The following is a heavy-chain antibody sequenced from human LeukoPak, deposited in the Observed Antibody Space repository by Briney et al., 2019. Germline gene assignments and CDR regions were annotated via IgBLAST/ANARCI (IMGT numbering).Heavy chain of an antibody. J-gene: IGHJ4*02. V-gene: IGHV3-53*01. CDR2: IYSGGNT. Sequence: GGSLRLSCVASGFTVSSNYTSWVRQAPGKGLEWVSVIYSGGNTYYADSVKGRFTISRDSSKNTPYLQMNSLRAEDTAVYYCARGRPYFDYWGQGTLVTVSS. D-gene: IGHD2-21*01. CDR3: ARGRPYFDY. CDR1: GFTVSSNY.